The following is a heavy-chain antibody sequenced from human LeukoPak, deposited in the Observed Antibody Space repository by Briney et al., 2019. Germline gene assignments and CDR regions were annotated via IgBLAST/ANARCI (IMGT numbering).Heavy chain of an antibody. CDR2: IYYSGNT. CDR3: ARDRGIEFDY. CDR1: GGSISSYY. D-gene: IGHD1-26*01. V-gene: IGHV4-59*01. J-gene: IGHJ4*02. Sequence: SETLSLTCTVSGGSISSYYWSWIRQPPGKGLEWIGYIYYSGNTKYNPSLESRVTMSVDTSKNQFSLKLSSVTAADTAVYYCARDRGIEFDYWGQGTLVTVSS.